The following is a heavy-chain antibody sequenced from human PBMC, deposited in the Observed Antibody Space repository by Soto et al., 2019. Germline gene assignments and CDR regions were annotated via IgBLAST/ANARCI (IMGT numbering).Heavy chain of an antibody. J-gene: IGHJ3*02. Sequence: SETLSLTCTVSGGSITRYYWSWIRQPPGKGLEWIGNIFYSGATNYSPSLKSRLTISVDTSKNQFSLTLRSVTAADTAVYYCAAEGSYDILHGFYTPRSFDTWGQGTMVTVSS. D-gene: IGHD3-9*01. CDR2: IFYSGAT. V-gene: IGHV4-59*01. CDR3: AAEGSYDILHGFYTPRSFDT. CDR1: GGSITRYY.